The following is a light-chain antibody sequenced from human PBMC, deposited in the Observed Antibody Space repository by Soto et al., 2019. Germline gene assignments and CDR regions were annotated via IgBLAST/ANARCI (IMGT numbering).Light chain of an antibody. Sequence: QSALTQPPSVSGAPGQRVTISCTGSSSNIGAGFDVHWYQQLPGTAPRLLIYGGSNRPSGVPDRFSGSKSGTSASLAITGLQAEDESDYYCQSYDSSQSYFWVFGGGTKLTVL. J-gene: IGLJ3*02. CDR3: QSYDSSQSYFWV. CDR2: GGS. CDR1: SSNIGAGFD. V-gene: IGLV1-40*01.